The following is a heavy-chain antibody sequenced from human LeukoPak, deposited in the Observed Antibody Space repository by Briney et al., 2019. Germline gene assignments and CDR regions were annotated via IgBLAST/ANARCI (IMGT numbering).Heavy chain of an antibody. V-gene: IGHV4-59*08. CDR1: GGSISSYY. D-gene: IGHD3-3*02. CDR2: IYYSGST. J-gene: IGHJ4*02. Sequence: SETLSLTCTVSGGSISSYYWSWIRQPPGKGLEWIGYIYYSGSTNYNPSLKSRVTTSVDTSKNQFSLKLSSVTAADTAVYYCARHDFSNYLSWGQGTLVTVSS. CDR3: ARHDFSNYLS.